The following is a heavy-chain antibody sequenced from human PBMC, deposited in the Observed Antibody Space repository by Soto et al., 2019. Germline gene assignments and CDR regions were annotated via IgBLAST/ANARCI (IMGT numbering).Heavy chain of an antibody. Sequence: GGSLRLSCAASGFTFSSYGMHWVRQAPGKGLEWVAVISYDGSNKYYADSVKGRFTISRDNSKNTLYLQMNSLRAEDTAVYYCAKDRGYQLLLVYFDYWGQGTLVTVSS. D-gene: IGHD2-2*01. V-gene: IGHV3-30*18. CDR3: AKDRGYQLLLVYFDY. CDR1: GFTFSSYG. J-gene: IGHJ4*02. CDR2: ISYDGSNK.